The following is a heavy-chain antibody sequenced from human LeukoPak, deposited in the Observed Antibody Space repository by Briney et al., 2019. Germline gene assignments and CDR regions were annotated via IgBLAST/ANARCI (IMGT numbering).Heavy chain of an antibody. Sequence: GGSLRLSCAASGFTFSESWMSWVRQAPGKGLEWVAAIKDDGSEKDHVDSVKGRFTISRDNAKNSLYLQMNSLGAEDTAVYYCATYTNWVAGDVWGQGTTVFVSS. CDR3: ATYTNWVAGDV. J-gene: IGHJ6*02. CDR1: GFTFSESW. V-gene: IGHV3-7*01. D-gene: IGHD1-1*01. CDR2: IKDDGSEK.